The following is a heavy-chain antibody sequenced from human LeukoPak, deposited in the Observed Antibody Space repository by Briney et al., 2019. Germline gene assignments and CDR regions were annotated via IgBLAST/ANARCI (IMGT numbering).Heavy chain of an antibody. V-gene: IGHV1-18*01. J-gene: IGHJ4*02. Sequence: ASVKVSCKASGYTFTSYGISWVLHAPAQGLEWMGWISSYNGNTNYAQKLQGRVTMTTDTSTSTAYMELRSLRSDDTAVYYCARESYYGDLGGDYWGQGTLVTVSS. CDR2: ISSYNGNT. CDR1: GYTFTSYG. D-gene: IGHD4-17*01. CDR3: ARESYYGDLGGDY.